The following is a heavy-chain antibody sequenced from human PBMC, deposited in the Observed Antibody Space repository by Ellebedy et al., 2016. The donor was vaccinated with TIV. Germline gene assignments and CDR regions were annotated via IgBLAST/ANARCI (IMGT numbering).Heavy chain of an antibody. D-gene: IGHD5-18*01. CDR1: GGSISRYY. CDR3: ARQGYRGYSYGATYTPFDY. V-gene: IGHV4-59*08. CDR2: VYHSGDT. Sequence: MPSETLSLTCTVSGGSISRYYWTWIRQPPGQGLEWIGYVYHSGDTNYNPSLKSRVTMSVDTSKNQFSLNLRSVTAADTAVYYCARQGYRGYSYGATYTPFDYWGQGTLVTVSS. J-gene: IGHJ4*02.